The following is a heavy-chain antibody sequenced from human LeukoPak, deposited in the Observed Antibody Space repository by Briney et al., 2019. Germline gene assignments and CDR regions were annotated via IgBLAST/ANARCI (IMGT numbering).Heavy chain of an antibody. CDR1: GFTFSSYG. Sequence: PGGSLRLSCAASGFTFSSYGMHWVRQAPGKGLEWVAVIWYDGSNKYYADSVKGRFTISRDNSKNTLDLQMNSLRPEDTAVYYCVKEQSGSYYPLDYWGQGTLVTVSS. CDR3: VKEQSGSYYPLDY. D-gene: IGHD1-26*01. V-gene: IGHV3-33*06. CDR2: IWYDGSNK. J-gene: IGHJ4*02.